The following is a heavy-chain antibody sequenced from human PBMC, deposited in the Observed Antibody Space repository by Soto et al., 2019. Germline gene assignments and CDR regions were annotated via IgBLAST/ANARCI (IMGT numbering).Heavy chain of an antibody. CDR1: GFTVSSNY. CDR3: ARSEGGYYYFDY. Sequence: GGSLRLSCAASGFTVSSNYMSWVRQAPGKGLEWVSVIYSGGSTYYADSVKGRFTISRDNSKNTLYLQMNSLRAEDTAVYYCARSEGGYYYFDYWGQGTLVTVSS. D-gene: IGHD3-22*01. CDR2: IYSGGST. V-gene: IGHV3-53*01. J-gene: IGHJ4*02.